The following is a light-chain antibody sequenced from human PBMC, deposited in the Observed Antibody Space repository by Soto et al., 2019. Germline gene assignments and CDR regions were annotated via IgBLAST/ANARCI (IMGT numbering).Light chain of an antibody. CDR3: QQYGSSPPNT. J-gene: IGKJ2*01. V-gene: IGKV3-20*01. Sequence: EIVLTQSPGTLSLSPGERATLSSRASQSVSSSYLAWYQQKPGQAPRVLIYGASSRATGIPDRFSGSGSGTDFTLTISRLEPEDFAVYYCQQYGSSPPNTFGQGTKLEIK. CDR1: QSVSSSY. CDR2: GAS.